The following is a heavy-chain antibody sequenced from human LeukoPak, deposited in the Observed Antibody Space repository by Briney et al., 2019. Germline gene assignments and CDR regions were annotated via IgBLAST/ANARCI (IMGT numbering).Heavy chain of an antibody. Sequence: EASVKVSCKASGGSFSSYSISWVRQAPGQGLEWMGGIIPIFGTANYAQKFQGRVTITADESTSTAYMELSSLRSEDTAVYYCASDLAYCSSTSCPKGGDYWGQGTLVTVSS. D-gene: IGHD2-2*01. J-gene: IGHJ4*02. CDR2: IIPIFGTA. V-gene: IGHV1-69*01. CDR1: GGSFSSYS. CDR3: ASDLAYCSSTSCPKGGDY.